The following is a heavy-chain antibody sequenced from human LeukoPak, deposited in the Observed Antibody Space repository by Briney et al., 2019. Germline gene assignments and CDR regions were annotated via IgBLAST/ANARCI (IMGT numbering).Heavy chain of an antibody. Sequence: SQTLSLTCTVSGGSISSGGYYWSWLRQPPGKGLEWIGYIYHSGSTYYNPSLKSRVTISVDRSKNQFSLKLSSVTAADTAVYYCARARTGRLDYWGQGTLVTVSS. CDR3: ARARTGRLDY. D-gene: IGHD7-27*01. CDR1: GGSISSGGYY. CDR2: IYHSGST. J-gene: IGHJ4*02. V-gene: IGHV4-30-2*01.